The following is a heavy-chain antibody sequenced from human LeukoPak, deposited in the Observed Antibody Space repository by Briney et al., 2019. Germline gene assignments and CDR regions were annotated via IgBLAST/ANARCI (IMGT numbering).Heavy chain of an antibody. J-gene: IGHJ4*02. CDR2: ISGSGGST. CDR3: AKDGVPDSIFYFDY. D-gene: IGHD2-2*01. V-gene: IGHV3-23*01. CDR1: GLTFRIYA. Sequence: GGSLRLSCTASGLTFRIYAMSWVRQAPGKGLEWVSAISGSGGSTHYADSVKGRFTISRDNSKNTLYPQMNRLRAAVTPVYYCAKDGVPDSIFYFDYWGQGTLVTVSS.